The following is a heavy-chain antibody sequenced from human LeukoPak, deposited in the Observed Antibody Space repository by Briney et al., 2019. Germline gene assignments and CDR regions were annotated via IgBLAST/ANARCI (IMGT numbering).Heavy chain of an antibody. D-gene: IGHD3-22*01. CDR2: IYYNENA. CDR1: GGSISSTSYY. V-gene: IGHV4-39*07. CDR3: ARDHRYDSSGYSID. J-gene: IGHJ4*02. Sequence: SETLSLTCTVSGGSISSTSYYWGWIRQPPGKGLEWIGSIYYNENAYYNPSLKSRVTISVDKSKNQFSLKLSSVTAADTAVYYCARDHRYDSSGYSIDWGQGTLVTVSS.